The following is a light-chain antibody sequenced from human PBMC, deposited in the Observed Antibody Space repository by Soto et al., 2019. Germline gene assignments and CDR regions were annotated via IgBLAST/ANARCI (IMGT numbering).Light chain of an antibody. V-gene: IGLV2-14*01. J-gene: IGLJ1*01. CDR3: AAWDDSLSGPYV. Sequence: QSALTQPASVSGSPGQSITISCTGTSSDVGGYTYVSWYQQHPGKAPKLMIFEVSNRPSGVSNRFSGSKSGNTASLTISGLRSEDEADYYCAAWDDSLSGPYVFGTGTKLTVL. CDR2: EVS. CDR1: SSDVGGYTY.